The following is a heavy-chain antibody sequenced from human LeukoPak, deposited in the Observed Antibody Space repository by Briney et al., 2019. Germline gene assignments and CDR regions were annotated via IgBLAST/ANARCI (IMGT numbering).Heavy chain of an antibody. CDR3: AKSPFGGSYTTLDY. CDR1: GYTFTSYD. Sequence: ASVTVSCTASGYTFTSYDINWVRQATGQGLEWMGWMNPNSGNTGYAQKFQGRVTMTRNTSISTAYMELSSLRSEDTAVYYCAKSPFGGSYTTLDYWGQGTLVTVSS. D-gene: IGHD1-26*01. CDR2: MNPNSGNT. V-gene: IGHV1-8*01. J-gene: IGHJ4*02.